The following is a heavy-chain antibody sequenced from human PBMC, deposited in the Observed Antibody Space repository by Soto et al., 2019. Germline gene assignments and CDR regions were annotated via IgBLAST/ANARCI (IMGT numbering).Heavy chain of an antibody. CDR1: GFTFNSYA. D-gene: IGHD1-1*01. J-gene: IGHJ4*02. Sequence: GGSLRLSCAASGFTFNSYAMGWVRQPPGKGLEWVSLINYSGGDTYYVDSVRGRFTISRDNSKNSLYLQMNSLRAEDMAVYYCATQDFRGATGTTWGQGTLVTVSS. V-gene: IGHV3-23*01. CDR3: ATQDFRGATGTT. CDR2: INYSGGDT.